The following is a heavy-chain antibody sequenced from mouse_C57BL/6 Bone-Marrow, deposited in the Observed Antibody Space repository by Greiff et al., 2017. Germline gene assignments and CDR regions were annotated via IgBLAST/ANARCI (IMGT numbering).Heavy chain of an antibody. D-gene: IGHD1-1*01. Sequence: VQRVESGPELVKPGASVKLSCKASGYTFTSYDINWVKQRPGQGLEWIGWIYPRDGSTKYNEKFKGKATLTVDTSSSTAYMELHSLTSEDSAVYFCARDYSSSYWYFDVWGTGTTVTVSS. CDR1: GYTFTSYD. CDR3: ARDYSSSYWYFDV. CDR2: IYPRDGST. J-gene: IGHJ1*03. V-gene: IGHV1-85*01.